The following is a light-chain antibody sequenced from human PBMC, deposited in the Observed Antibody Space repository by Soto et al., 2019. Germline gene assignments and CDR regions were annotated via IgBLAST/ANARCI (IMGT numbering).Light chain of an antibody. CDR2: EVS. CDR3: SSYAGSNKYV. CDR1: SSDVGNYNY. Sequence: QSALTQPPSASGSLGQSVTISCTGTSSDVGNYNYVSWYQQHPGKGPKLMIYEVSKRPSGVPDGFSGSKSGNTASLTVSGLQAEDEADYYCSSYAGSNKYVFGIGTKVTVL. V-gene: IGLV2-8*01. J-gene: IGLJ1*01.